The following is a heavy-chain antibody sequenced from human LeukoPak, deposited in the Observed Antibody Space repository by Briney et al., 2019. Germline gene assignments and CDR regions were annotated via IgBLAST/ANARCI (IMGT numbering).Heavy chain of an antibody. CDR2: IWYDGSNK. J-gene: IGHJ4*02. Sequence: GRSLRLSCAASGFTFSSYGMHWVRQAPGKGLEWVAVIWYDGSNKYYADSVKGRFTISRDNSKNTLYLQMNSLRAEDTAVYYCARDSQTYYYDSSGQDYWGQGTLVTVSS. CDR1: GFTFSSYG. D-gene: IGHD3-22*01. CDR3: ARDSQTYYYDSSGQDY. V-gene: IGHV3-33*01.